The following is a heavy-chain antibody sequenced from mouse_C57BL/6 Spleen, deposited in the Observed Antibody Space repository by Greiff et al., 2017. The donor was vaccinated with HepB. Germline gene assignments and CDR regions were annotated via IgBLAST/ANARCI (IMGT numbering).Heavy chain of an antibody. CDR2: ISSGSSTI. J-gene: IGHJ3*01. CDR1: GFTFSDYG. V-gene: IGHV5-17*01. Sequence: DVMLVESGGGLVKPGGSLKLSCAASGFTFSDYGMHWVRQAPEKGLEWVAYISSGSSTIYYADTVKGRFTISRDNAKNTLFLQMTSLRSEDTAMYYCASDGYPAWFAYWGQGTLVTVSA. CDR3: ASDGYPAWFAY. D-gene: IGHD2-3*01.